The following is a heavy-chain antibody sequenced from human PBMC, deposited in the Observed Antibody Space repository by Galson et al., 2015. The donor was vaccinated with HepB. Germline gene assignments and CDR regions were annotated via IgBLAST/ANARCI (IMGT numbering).Heavy chain of an antibody. Sequence: SLRLSCAASGFTFSDYYMNWIRQAPGKGLVWVSRINSDGSSTSYADSVKGRFTISRDNAKNTLYLQMNSLRAEDTAVYYCARQEEETYYDFWSGYYGFWFDPWGQGTLVTVSS. CDR1: GFTFSDYY. V-gene: IGHV3-74*01. CDR2: INSDGSST. J-gene: IGHJ5*02. CDR3: ARQEEETYYDFWSGYYGFWFDP. D-gene: IGHD3-3*01.